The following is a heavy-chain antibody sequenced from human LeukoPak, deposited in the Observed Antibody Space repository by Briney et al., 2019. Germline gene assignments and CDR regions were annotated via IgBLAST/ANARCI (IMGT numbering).Heavy chain of an antibody. V-gene: IGHV1-69*13. Sequence: SVKVSCKASGDTFSSYAFSWVRQAPGQGLEWMGAIIPMSGTTHYAQNFQGRVTITSDESTRTVYLEVTSLRSEDTALYYCARSNNVFFTGDHWGQGTLVTVSS. D-gene: IGHD1/OR15-1a*01. CDR1: GDTFSSYA. CDR2: IIPMSGTT. J-gene: IGHJ4*02. CDR3: ARSNNVFFTGDH.